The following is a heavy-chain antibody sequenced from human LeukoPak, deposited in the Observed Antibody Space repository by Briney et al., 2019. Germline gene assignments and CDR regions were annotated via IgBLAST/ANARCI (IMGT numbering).Heavy chain of an antibody. CDR1: GFTFSSYG. D-gene: IGHD1-26*01. V-gene: IGHV3-23*01. Sequence: QPGGSLRLSCAASGFTFSSYGMGWVRQAPGKGLEWVSAISGSGGSTYYADSVKGRFTISRDNSKNTLYLQMNSLRAEDTAVYYCAKDQTGDSGSYWGQGTLVTVSS. CDR2: ISGSGGST. CDR3: AKDQTGDSGSY. J-gene: IGHJ4*02.